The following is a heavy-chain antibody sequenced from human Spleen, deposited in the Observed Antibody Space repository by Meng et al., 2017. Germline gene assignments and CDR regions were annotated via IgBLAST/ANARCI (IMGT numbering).Heavy chain of an antibody. V-gene: IGHV3-74*01. CDR1: GFILSSYW. J-gene: IGHJ1*01. D-gene: IGHD3-22*01. CDR3: AKVGYYDSSNYYAYFQH. Sequence: GESLKISCAASGFILSSYWMHWVRQAPGRGLVWVSRINSYGSDTSYADSVKGRFTISRDNARNTLYLQMNSLRVEDTAVYYCAKVGYYDSSNYYAYFQHWGQGTLVTVSS. CDR2: INSYGSDT.